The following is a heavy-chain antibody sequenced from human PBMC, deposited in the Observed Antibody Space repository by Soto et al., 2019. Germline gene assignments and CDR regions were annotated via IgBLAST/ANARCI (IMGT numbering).Heavy chain of an antibody. J-gene: IGHJ4*02. CDR2: INPSGGST. Sequence: ASVKVSCKASGYTFTSYYMHWVRQAPGQGLEWMGIINPSGGSTSYAQKFQGRVTMTRDTSTSTVYMELSSLRSEDTAVYYCARGVPHHYYDSSGYVYWGQGTLVTVSS. CDR3: ARGVPHHYYDSSGYVY. D-gene: IGHD3-22*01. V-gene: IGHV1-46*01. CDR1: GYTFTSYY.